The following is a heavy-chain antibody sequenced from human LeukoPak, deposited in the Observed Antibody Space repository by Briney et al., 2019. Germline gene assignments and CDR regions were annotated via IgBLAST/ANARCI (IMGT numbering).Heavy chain of an antibody. Sequence: ASVKVSCKASGYTFTSYDINWVRQAPGQGLEWMGRINPYSRGTNYAQKFQGRVTMTRDMSISTAYMDRSRQRSDDTAVYYCARTGIAAADTDDWGQRTLVSVS. J-gene: IGHJ4*02. D-gene: IGHD6-13*01. CDR3: ARTGIAAADTDD. CDR2: INPYSRGT. V-gene: IGHV1-2*06. CDR1: GYTFTSYD.